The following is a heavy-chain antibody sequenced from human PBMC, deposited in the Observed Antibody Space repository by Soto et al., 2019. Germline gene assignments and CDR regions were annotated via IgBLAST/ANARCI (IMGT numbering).Heavy chain of an antibody. Sequence: GGSLRLSCAASGFTFSPYWMHWVRQAPGKGLVWVSRLKSDGTTTNYADSVKGRFTISRDNAKNTVYLQMNSLRAEDTAVYFCARAISDGTTCFDWGQGTLVTVSS. D-gene: IGHD2-2*01. CDR3: ARAISDGTTCFD. CDR1: GFTFSPYW. J-gene: IGHJ4*02. V-gene: IGHV3-74*01. CDR2: LKSDGTTT.